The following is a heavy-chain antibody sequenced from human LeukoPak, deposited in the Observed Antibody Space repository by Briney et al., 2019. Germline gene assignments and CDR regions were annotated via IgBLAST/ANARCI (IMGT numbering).Heavy chain of an antibody. J-gene: IGHJ4*02. CDR1: GGSISSSNYY. CDR2: IYYSGST. V-gene: IGHV4-39*07. CDR3: ARSGDTYYYDSTPDY. D-gene: IGHD3-22*01. Sequence: PSETLSLTCTVSGGSISSSNYYWDWIRQPPGKGLEWIGTIYYSGSTYYNPSLKSRVTISVDTSKNQFSLKLSSVTAADTAVYYCARSGDTYYYDSTPDYWGQGTLVTVSS.